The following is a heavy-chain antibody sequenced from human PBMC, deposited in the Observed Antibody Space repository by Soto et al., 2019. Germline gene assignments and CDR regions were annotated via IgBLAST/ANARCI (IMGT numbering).Heavy chain of an antibody. V-gene: IGHV3-30*18. CDR3: AKDIIGPTATGYYYYYMDV. Sequence: GGSLRLSCAASGFTFSSYGMHWVRQAPGKGLEWVAVISYDGSNKYYADSVKGRFTISRDNSKNTLYLQMNSLRAEDTAVYYCAKDIIGPTATGYYYYYMDVWGKGTTVTVSS. CDR2: ISYDGSNK. J-gene: IGHJ6*03. CDR1: GFTFSSYG. D-gene: IGHD5-18*01.